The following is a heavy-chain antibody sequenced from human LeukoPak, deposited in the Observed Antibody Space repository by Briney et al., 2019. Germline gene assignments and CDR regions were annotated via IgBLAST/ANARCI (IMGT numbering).Heavy chain of an antibody. CDR1: GFTFSDYY. D-gene: IGHD2-21*01. CDR3: VSLHIVVVTAINY. V-gene: IGHV3-11*04. J-gene: IGHJ4*02. Sequence: GGSLRLSCAASGFTFSDYYMSWIRQAPGKELEWVSYISSSGSTIYYADSVKGRFTISRDNAKNSLYLQMNSLRAEDTAVYYCVSLHIVVVTAINYWGQGALVSVSS. CDR2: ISSSGSTI.